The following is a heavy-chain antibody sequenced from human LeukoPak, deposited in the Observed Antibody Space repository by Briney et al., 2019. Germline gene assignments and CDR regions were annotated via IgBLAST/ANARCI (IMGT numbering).Heavy chain of an antibody. Sequence: ASVKVSCKASGYTYTSYGISWVRQAPGQGLEYMGWISAHNGNTNYAQNLQDRVTMTTDTSTGTAYMELRSLRSDDTAVYYCAREGYCSGGSCYPGVPDYWGQGTLVTVSS. D-gene: IGHD2-15*01. J-gene: IGHJ4*02. CDR2: ISAHNGNT. V-gene: IGHV1-18*01. CDR1: GYTYTSYG. CDR3: AREGYCSGGSCYPGVPDY.